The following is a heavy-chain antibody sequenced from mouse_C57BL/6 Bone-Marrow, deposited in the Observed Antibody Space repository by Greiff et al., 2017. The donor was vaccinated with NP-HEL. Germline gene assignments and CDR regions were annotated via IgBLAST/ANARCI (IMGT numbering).Heavy chain of an antibody. D-gene: IGHD2-2*01. CDR1: GCTFTDYY. Sequence: VQLQQSGPVLVKPGASVKMSCKASGCTFTDYYMNWVKQSHGKSLEWIGVINTYNGGTIYNQKYKGKAKVTVDKSSSTAYMELNSRTSEDSAVYYCARLVVTRYYYAMDYWGQGTSVTVSS. CDR2: INTYNGGT. J-gene: IGHJ4*01. V-gene: IGHV1-19*01. CDR3: ARLVVTRYYYAMDY.